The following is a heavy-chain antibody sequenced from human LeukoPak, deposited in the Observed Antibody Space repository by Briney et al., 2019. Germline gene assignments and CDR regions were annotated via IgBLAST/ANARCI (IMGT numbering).Heavy chain of an antibody. CDR1: GFTGSNNY. V-gene: IGHV3-53*01. J-gene: IGHJ4*02. D-gene: IGHD3-22*01. Sequence: GGSLRLSCAASGFTGSNNYMSWVRQAPGKGLEWVSAIHSSGGTYYADSVKGRFTISRDNSKNALYLQMSSLRAGDTAVYYCAKGSYYDSSGYYREYYFDYWGQGTLVTVSS. CDR2: IHSSGGT. CDR3: AKGSYYDSSGYYREYYFDY.